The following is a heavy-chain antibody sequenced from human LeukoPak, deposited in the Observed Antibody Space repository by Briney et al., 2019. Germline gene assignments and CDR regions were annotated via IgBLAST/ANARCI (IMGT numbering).Heavy chain of an antibody. V-gene: IGHV1-18*01. CDR2: ISAYNGNT. CDR1: GYTFTSYG. D-gene: IGHD2/OR15-2a*01. Sequence: PVASVKVSCKASGYTFTSYGISWVRQAPGQGLEWMGWISAYNGNTNYAQKLQGRVTMTTDTSASTAYMELSSLRSEDTAVYYCARSVNIVGNNWFDPWGQGTLVTVSS. J-gene: IGHJ5*02. CDR3: ARSVNIVGNNWFDP.